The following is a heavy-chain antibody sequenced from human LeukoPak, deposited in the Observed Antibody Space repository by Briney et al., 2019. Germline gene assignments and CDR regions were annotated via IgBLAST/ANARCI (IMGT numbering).Heavy chain of an antibody. CDR3: ASRLWFGELYY. Sequence: GGSLRLSCAASGFTVSSNYMSWVRQAPGKGLEWVSVIYSGGSTYYADSVKGRFTVSRHNSKNTLYLQMNSLRAEDTAVYYCASRLWFGELYYWGQGTLVTVSS. CDR2: IYSGGST. J-gene: IGHJ4*02. V-gene: IGHV3-53*04. D-gene: IGHD3-10*01. CDR1: GFTVSSNY.